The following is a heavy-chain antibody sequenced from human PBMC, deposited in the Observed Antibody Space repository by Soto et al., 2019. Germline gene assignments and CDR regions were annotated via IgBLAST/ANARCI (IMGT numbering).Heavy chain of an antibody. J-gene: IGHJ6*02. CDR1: GFTFSSYG. D-gene: IGHD3-10*01. Sequence: GGSLRLSCAASGFTFSSYGMHWVRQAPGKGLEWVAVISYDGSNKYYADSVKGRFTISRDNSKNTLYLQMNSLRAEDTAVYYCAKERGNTMVRGVDYYYYGMDVWGQGTTVTVSS. V-gene: IGHV3-30*18. CDR3: AKERGNTMVRGVDYYYYGMDV. CDR2: ISYDGSNK.